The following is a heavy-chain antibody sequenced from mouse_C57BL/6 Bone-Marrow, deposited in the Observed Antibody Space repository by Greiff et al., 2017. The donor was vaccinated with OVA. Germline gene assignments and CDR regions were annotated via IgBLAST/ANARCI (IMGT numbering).Heavy chain of an antibody. Sequence: VQLQQSGAELVRPGASVKLSCTASGFNIKDDYMHWVKQRPEQGLEWIGWIDPENGDTEYASKFQGKATITADTSSNTAYLQLSSLTSEDTAVYYCTTDYLWYFDVWGTGTTVTVSS. J-gene: IGHJ1*03. V-gene: IGHV14-4*01. CDR2: IDPENGDT. CDR3: TTDYLWYFDV. CDR1: GFNIKDDY. D-gene: IGHD5-5*01.